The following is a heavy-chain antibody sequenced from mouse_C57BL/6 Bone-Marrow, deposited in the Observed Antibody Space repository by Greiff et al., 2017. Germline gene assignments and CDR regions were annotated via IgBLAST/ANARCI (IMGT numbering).Heavy chain of an antibody. CDR2: SDPSDSDT. Sequence: LQQSEAELVRPGTSVKLSCKASGYTFTSYWMHWVKQRHGQGLEWIGVSDPSDSDTNYNQKFKGKATWTVDTSSSTAYMQLSSLTSDDSAVYYFARDGYCWCAYWGQGTLVSVDA. D-gene: IGHD2-3*01. CDR1: GYTFTSYW. J-gene: IGHJ3*01. V-gene: IGHV1-59*01. CDR3: ARDGYCWCAY.